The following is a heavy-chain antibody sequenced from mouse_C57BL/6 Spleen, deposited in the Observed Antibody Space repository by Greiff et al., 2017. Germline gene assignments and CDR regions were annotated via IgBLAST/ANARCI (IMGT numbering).Heavy chain of an antibody. D-gene: IGHD1-1*01. CDR1: GYAFSSYW. J-gene: IGHJ3*01. V-gene: IGHV1-80*01. CDR3: ARDGAYYGSSYGAWFAY. Sequence: QVQLQQSGAELVKPGASVKISCKASGYAFSSYWMNWVKQRPGKGLEWIGQIYPGDGDTNYNGKFKGKATLTADKSSSTAYMQLSSLTSEDSAVYFCARDGAYYGSSYGAWFAYWGQGTLVTVSA. CDR2: IYPGDGDT.